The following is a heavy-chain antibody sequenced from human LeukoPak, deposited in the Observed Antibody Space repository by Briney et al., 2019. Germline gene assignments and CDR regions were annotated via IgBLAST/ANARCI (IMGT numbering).Heavy chain of an antibody. J-gene: IGHJ4*02. CDR2: ISGSGGST. D-gene: IGHD5-18*01. CDR1: AFTFSTYA. CDR3: AKDVDTAMVTFDY. Sequence: PGGSLRLSCAASAFTFSTYAMSWVRQAPGKGLEWVSAISGSGGSTYYADSVKGRFTISRDKSKNTLYLQMNSLRTEDTAVYYCAKDVDTAMVTFDYWGQGTLVTVSS. V-gene: IGHV3-23*01.